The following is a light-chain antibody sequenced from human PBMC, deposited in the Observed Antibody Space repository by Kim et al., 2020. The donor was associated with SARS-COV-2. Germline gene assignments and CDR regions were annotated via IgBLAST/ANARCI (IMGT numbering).Light chain of an antibody. CDR1: ESVYSRH. Sequence: DIVLTQSPGTLSLSPGQRAILSCRASESVYSRHLAWYQQKPGQAPRPLIYGASYKSSGVPDRFSGSGSGTEFSLTINRLEPEDFAVYYCQQYGTSPTTFGQGTRLEIK. V-gene: IGKV3-20*01. CDR2: GAS. CDR3: QQYGTSPTT. J-gene: IGKJ5*01.